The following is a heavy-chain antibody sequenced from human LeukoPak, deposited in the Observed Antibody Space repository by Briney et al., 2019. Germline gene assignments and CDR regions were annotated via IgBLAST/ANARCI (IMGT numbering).Heavy chain of an antibody. CDR3: ARHFSGGWYFDL. J-gene: IGHJ2*01. D-gene: IGHD3-3*02. CDR1: GGSISSSSYY. CDR2: IYYSGST. V-gene: IGHV4-61*05. Sequence: PSETLSLTCTVSGGSISSSSYYWSWIRQPPGKGLERIGYIYYSGSTNYNPSLKSRVTISVDTSKNQFSLKLSSVTAADTAVYYCARHFSGGWYFDLWGRGTLVTVSS.